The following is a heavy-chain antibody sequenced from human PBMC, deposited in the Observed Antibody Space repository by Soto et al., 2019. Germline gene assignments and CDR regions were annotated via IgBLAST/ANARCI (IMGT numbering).Heavy chain of an antibody. V-gene: IGHV4-34*01. CDR3: ARGRRDTLRGWFDP. J-gene: IGHJ5*02. D-gene: IGHD2-15*01. CDR1: GGSFSGYY. Sequence: PSETLSLTCAVYGGSFSGYYWSWIRQPPGKGLEWIGEINHSGSTNYNPSLKSRVTISVDTSKNQFSLKLSSVTAADTAVYYCARGRRDTLRGWFDPWGQGTLVTVSS. CDR2: INHSGST.